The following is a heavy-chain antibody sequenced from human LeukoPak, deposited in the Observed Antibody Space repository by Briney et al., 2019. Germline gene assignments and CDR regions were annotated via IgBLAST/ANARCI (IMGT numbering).Heavy chain of an antibody. Sequence: GASVKVSCKASGGTFSSYAISWVRQAPGQGLEWMGWINPNSGGTNYAQKFQGWVTMTRDTSISTTYMELSRLRSDDTAVYYCARAQDYYGSGSYSDENWFDPWGQGTLVTVSS. CDR2: INPNSGGT. CDR3: ARAQDYYGSGSYSDENWFDP. D-gene: IGHD3-10*01. CDR1: GGTFSSYA. V-gene: IGHV1-2*04. J-gene: IGHJ5*02.